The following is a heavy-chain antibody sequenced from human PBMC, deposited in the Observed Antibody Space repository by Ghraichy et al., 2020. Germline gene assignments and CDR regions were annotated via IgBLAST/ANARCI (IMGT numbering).Heavy chain of an antibody. CDR2: IIPIFGTA. V-gene: IGHV1-69*05. J-gene: IGHJ6*02. CDR3: AGSLWFGELLNYYYYGMDV. D-gene: IGHD3-10*01. Sequence: SVKVSCKASGGTFSSYAISWVRQAPGQGLEWMGGIIPIFGTANYAQKFQGRVTITTDESTSTAYMELSSLRSEDTAVYYCAGSLWFGELLNYYYYGMDVWGQGTTVTVSS. CDR1: GGTFSSYA.